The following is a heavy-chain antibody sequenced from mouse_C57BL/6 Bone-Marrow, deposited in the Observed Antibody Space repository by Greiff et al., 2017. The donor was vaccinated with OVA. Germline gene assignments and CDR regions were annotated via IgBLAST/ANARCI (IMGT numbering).Heavy chain of an antibody. CDR1: GFSLTSYG. CDR2: IWRGGST. Sequence: VHLVESGPGLVQPSQCLSITCTVSGFSLTSYGVHWVRQSPGKGLEWLGVIWRGGSTDYNAAFMSRLSITKDNSKSQVFFKMNSLQADDTAIYYCAKSVRGGAIDYWGQGTAVTVSS. D-gene: IGHD1-1*01. CDR3: AKSVRGGAIDY. J-gene: IGHJ4*01. V-gene: IGHV2-5*01.